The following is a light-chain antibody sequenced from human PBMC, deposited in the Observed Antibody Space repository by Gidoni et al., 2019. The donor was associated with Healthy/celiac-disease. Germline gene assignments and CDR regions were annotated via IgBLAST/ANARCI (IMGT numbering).Light chain of an antibody. CDR1: SSDVGGYNY. J-gene: IGLJ2*01. Sequence: QSALTQPASVSGSPGQSIPISCTGTSSDVGGYNYVSWYQQPPGKAPKLMIYDVSNRPSGVSNRFSGSKSGNTASLTISGLQAEDEADYYCSSYTSSSTYVVFGGGTKLTVL. V-gene: IGLV2-14*03. CDR2: DVS. CDR3: SSYTSSSTYVV.